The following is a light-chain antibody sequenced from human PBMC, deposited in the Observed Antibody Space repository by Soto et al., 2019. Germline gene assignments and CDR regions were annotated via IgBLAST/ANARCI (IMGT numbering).Light chain of an antibody. CDR1: QGVSRN. J-gene: IGKJ2*01. CDR2: GAS. Sequence: EIWLRRSPPTLYLSPGERPALSGRPSQGVSRNLAWFQQKPGQAPRLLIYGASVRATGIPARFSGSGSGTEFTLTISSLQSEDFAVYYCQQYHNWPYTFGQGTKLEIK. CDR3: QQYHNWPYT. V-gene: IGKV3D-15*01.